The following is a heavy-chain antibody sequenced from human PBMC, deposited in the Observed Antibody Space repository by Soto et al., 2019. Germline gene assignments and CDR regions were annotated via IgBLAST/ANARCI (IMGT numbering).Heavy chain of an antibody. Sequence: LRLSCEASGFSFSSFAMNWVRQAPGRGLEWVSYISDDGASIYYADSLKGRFTISRDNAKNSLPLQMNNLRAEDTAVYYCARENSVQAWLHHFDHWGLGTLVTVS. CDR3: ARENSVQAWLHHFDH. J-gene: IGHJ4*02. CDR2: ISDDGASI. V-gene: IGHV3-48*03. D-gene: IGHD5-18*01. CDR1: GFSFSSFA.